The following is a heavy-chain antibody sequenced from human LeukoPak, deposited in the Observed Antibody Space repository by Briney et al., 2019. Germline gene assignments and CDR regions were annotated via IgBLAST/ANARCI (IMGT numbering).Heavy chain of an antibody. V-gene: IGHV4-61*02. CDR1: GGSISGNYY. D-gene: IGHD3-10*01. J-gene: IGHJ3*02. CDR2: IYISGST. CDR3: ARGDGGAHAFDT. Sequence: SETLSLTCTVSGGSISGNYYWSWMRQPAGKELEWIGRIYISGSTNYNPSLKSRITISVDTSKNQFSLNLNSVTAADTAVYYCARGDGGAHAFDTWGQGTMVTVSS.